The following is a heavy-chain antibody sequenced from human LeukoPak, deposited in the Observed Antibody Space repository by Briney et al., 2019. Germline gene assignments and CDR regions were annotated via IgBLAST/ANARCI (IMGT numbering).Heavy chain of an antibody. J-gene: IGHJ4*02. CDR2: IDYSGST. CDR1: GGSISSYY. CDR3: ARAAYGDYDLFDY. D-gene: IGHD4-17*01. V-gene: IGHV4-59*01. Sequence: SETLSLTCTVSGGSISSYYWSWIRQPPGKGPEWIGYIDYSGSTNYNPSLKSRVTISVDTSKNQFSLKLRSVTAADTAVYYCARAAYGDYDLFDYWGQGTLVTVSS.